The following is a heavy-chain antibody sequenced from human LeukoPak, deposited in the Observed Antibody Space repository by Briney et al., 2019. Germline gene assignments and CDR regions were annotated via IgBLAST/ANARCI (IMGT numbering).Heavy chain of an antibody. J-gene: IGHJ5*02. V-gene: IGHV3-23*01. CDR3: ARVGIAAAGISDWFDP. CDR2: ISGSGSST. CDR1: GFTFSSYA. D-gene: IGHD6-13*01. Sequence: GGSLRLSCAASGFTFSSYAMSWVRQAPGKGLEWVSAISGSGSSTYYADSVKGRFTISRDNSKNTLYLQMNSLRADDTAVYYCARVGIAAAGISDWFDPWGQGTLVTVSS.